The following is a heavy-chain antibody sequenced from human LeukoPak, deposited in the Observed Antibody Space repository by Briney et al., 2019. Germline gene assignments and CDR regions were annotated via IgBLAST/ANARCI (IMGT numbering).Heavy chain of an antibody. J-gene: IGHJ4*02. CDR3: ARVGKGNGFDY. D-gene: IGHD4-23*01. Sequence: GSLRLSCAASGFTFSSYPMHWVRQAPGKGLDWVAVTSYDGNNKYYADSVKGRFTISRDNAKNSLYLQMNSLRAEDTAVYYCARVGKGNGFDYWGQGTLVTVSS. CDR2: TSYDGNNK. CDR1: GFTFSSYP. V-gene: IGHV3-30-3*01.